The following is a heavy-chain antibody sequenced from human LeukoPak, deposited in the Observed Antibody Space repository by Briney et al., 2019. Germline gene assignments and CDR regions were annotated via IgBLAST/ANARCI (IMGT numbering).Heavy chain of an antibody. CDR1: GFTVSSNY. J-gene: IGHJ6*02. D-gene: IGHD2-21*02. CDR3: ARESCGGDCYSALNYYYYGMDV. Sequence: GGSLRLSCAASGFTVSSNYMSWVRQAPGKGLEWVSVIYSGSSTYYADSVKGRFTISRDNSKNTLYLQMNSLRAEDTAVYYCARESCGGDCYSALNYYYYGMDVWGQGTTVTVSS. V-gene: IGHV3-53*01. CDR2: IYSGSST.